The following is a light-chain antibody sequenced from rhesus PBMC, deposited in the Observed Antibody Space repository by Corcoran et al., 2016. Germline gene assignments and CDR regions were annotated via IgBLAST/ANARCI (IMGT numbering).Light chain of an antibody. V-gene: IGKV1-74*01. CDR2: KAS. CDR1: ENVNNY. CDR3: QHGYGTPFT. Sequence: DIQMTQSPSSLSASVGDRVTITCRASENVNNYLNWYQQKPGKTPKLLIYKASTLQSGVPSRFSGSGSGTDYTFTSSSLPPEDVATYYCQHGYGTPFTFGPGTKLDSK. J-gene: IGKJ3*01.